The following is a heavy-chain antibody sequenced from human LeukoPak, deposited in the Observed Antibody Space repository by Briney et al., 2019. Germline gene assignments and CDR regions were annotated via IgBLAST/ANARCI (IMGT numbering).Heavy chain of an antibody. D-gene: IGHD1-26*01. CDR2: IKQDGSEK. CDR3: ARDLIVGATHFDY. Sequence: GGSLRLSCAASGFTFSSYWMSWVRQAPGKWLEWVANIKQDGSEKYYVDSVKGRFTISRDNAKNSLYLQMNSLRAEDTAVYYCARDLIVGATHFDYWGQGTLVTVSS. V-gene: IGHV3-7*01. CDR1: GFTFSSYW. J-gene: IGHJ4*02.